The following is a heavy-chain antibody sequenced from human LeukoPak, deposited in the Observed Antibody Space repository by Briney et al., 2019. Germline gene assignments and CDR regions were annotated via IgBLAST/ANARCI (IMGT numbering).Heavy chain of an antibody. CDR3: ARARKVVVVAGWGAPDY. V-gene: IGHV3-21*01. CDR2: ISSSSSYI. D-gene: IGHD2-15*01. J-gene: IGHJ4*02. Sequence: PGGSLRLSCAASGFTSSIYSMNWVRQAAGKGLEWVSSISSSSSYIYYADSVKGRFTISRDNAKNSLYLQMNSLRAEDTAVYYCARARKVVVVAGWGAPDYWGQGTLVTVSS. CDR1: GFTSSIYS.